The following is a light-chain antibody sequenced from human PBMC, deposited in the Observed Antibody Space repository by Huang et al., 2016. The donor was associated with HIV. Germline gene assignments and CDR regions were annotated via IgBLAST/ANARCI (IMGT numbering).Light chain of an antibody. Sequence: EVVMTQSPATLSVSPGERATLSCRASQSVSTKLAWYQHKPGQAPRLLMYGASTRATGIPARFSGSGSGTEFTLTISSLHSEDFAVYYCQHYNNWPPFTFGPGTKVDIK. CDR2: GAS. J-gene: IGKJ3*01. CDR3: QHYNNWPPFT. V-gene: IGKV3-15*01. CDR1: QSVSTK.